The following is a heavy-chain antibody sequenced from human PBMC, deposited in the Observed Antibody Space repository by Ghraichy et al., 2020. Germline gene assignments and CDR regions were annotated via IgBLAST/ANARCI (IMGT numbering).Heavy chain of an antibody. Sequence: SETLSLTCAVYGGSFSGYYWSWIRQPPGKGLEWIGEINHSGTTNYNPSLKSRVTISVDTSKNQFSLKLSSVTAADTAVYYCARGRGGYTYYDYYGMDVWGQGTTVTVSS. CDR2: INHSGTT. CDR1: GGSFSGYY. CDR3: ARGRGGYTYYDYYGMDV. D-gene: IGHD5-12*01. V-gene: IGHV4-34*01. J-gene: IGHJ6*02.